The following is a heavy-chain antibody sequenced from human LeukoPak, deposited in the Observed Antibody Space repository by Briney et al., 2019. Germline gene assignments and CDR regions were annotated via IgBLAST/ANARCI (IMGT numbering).Heavy chain of an antibody. CDR1: GGSISSYY. V-gene: IGHV4-59*08. Sequence: PSETLSLTCTVSGGSISSYYWSWIRQPPGKGLEWIGYIYYSGSTNYNPSLKSRVTISVDTSKNQFSLKLSSVTAADTAVYYCARLRNYGDYVSDAFDIWGQGKMVTVSS. D-gene: IGHD4-17*01. CDR3: ARLRNYGDYVSDAFDI. J-gene: IGHJ3*02. CDR2: IYYSGST.